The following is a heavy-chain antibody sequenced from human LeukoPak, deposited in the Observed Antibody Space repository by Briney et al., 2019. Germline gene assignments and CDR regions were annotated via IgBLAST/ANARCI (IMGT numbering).Heavy chain of an antibody. CDR2: ISGSGGST. D-gene: IGHD3-10*01. CDR1: GFTFTSYG. V-gene: IGHV3-23*01. CDR3: AKDPSGSSFYYYYYMDV. J-gene: IGHJ6*03. Sequence: GGTLRLSCAASGFTFTSYGMSWVRQAPGKGLEWVSAISGSGGSTYYADSVKGRFTISRDNSKNTLYLQMNSLRAEDTAVYYCAKDPSGSSFYYYYYMDVWGKGTTVTVSS.